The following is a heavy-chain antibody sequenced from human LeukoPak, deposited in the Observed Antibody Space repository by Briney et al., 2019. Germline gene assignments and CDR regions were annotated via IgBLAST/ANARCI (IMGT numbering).Heavy chain of an antibody. V-gene: IGHV4-30-4*01. CDR1: GGSISSGDYY. Sequence: SETLSLTCTVSGGSISSGDYYWSWIRQPPGKGLEWIGYIYYSGSTYYNPSLKSRVTISVDRSKNQFSLKLSSVTAADTAVYYCARDLMARYCSGGSCPIGWFDPWGQGTLVTVSS. D-gene: IGHD2-15*01. J-gene: IGHJ5*02. CDR3: ARDLMARYCSGGSCPIGWFDP. CDR2: IYYSGST.